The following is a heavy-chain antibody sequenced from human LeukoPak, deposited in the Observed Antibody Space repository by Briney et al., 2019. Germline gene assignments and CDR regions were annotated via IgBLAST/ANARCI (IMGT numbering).Heavy chain of an antibody. CDR3: ARGYYGSGSYYTLDC. D-gene: IGHD3-10*01. CDR2: INSDDSST. Sequence: GGSLRLSCAASGFTFSSYWVHWVRQAPGKGLVWVSRINSDDSSTTYADSVKGRFTISRDNAKNTLYLQMNSLRAEDTAVHYCARGYYGSGSYYTLDCWGQGTLVTVSS. V-gene: IGHV3-74*01. CDR1: GFTFSSYW. J-gene: IGHJ4*02.